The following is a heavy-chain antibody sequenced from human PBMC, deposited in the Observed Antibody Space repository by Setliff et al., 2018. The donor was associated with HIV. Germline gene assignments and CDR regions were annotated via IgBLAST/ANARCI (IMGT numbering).Heavy chain of an antibody. Sequence: ASVKVSCKASGYTFTSYGISWVRQAPGQGLEWMGWMNPNNGNTGYAEKFQGRVTMTRDTSISTAYMELSSLRSDDTAVYYCARGTAPLPASVLEFLEWLFPNWFDPWGQGTLVTVSS. CDR3: ARGTAPLPASVLEFLEWLFPNWFDP. D-gene: IGHD3-3*02. CDR1: GYTFTSYG. V-gene: IGHV1-8*02. CDR2: MNPNNGNT. J-gene: IGHJ5*02.